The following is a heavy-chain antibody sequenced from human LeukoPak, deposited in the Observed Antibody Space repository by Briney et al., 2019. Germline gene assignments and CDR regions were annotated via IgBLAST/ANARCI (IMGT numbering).Heavy chain of an antibody. J-gene: IGHJ4*02. V-gene: IGHV3-66*02. CDR1: GFTVSSNY. CDR2: IYSGGST. Sequence: PGGSLRLSCAASGFTVSSNYMSWVRQAPGKGLEWVSVIYSGGSTHYADSVKGRFTISRDNSKNTLYLQMNSLRAEDTAVYYCARGGKWELFYFDYWGQGTLVTVSS. CDR3: ARGGKWELFYFDY. D-gene: IGHD1-26*01.